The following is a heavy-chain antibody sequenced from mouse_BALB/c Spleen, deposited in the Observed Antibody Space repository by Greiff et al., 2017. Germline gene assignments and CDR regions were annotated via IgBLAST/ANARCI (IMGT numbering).Heavy chain of an antibody. V-gene: IGHV5-6*02. CDR1: GFTFSSYG. Sequence: EVMLVESGGDLVKPGGSLKLSCAASGFTFSSYGMSWVRQTPDKRLEWVATISSGGSYTYYPDSVKGRFTISRDNAKNTLYLQMSSLKSEDTAMYYCASGGITPGFAYWGQGTLVTVSA. CDR3: ASGGITPGFAY. D-gene: IGHD2-4*01. CDR2: ISSGGSYT. J-gene: IGHJ3*01.